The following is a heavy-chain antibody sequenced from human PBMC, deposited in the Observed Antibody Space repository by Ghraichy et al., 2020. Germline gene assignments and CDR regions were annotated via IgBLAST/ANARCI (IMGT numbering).Heavy chain of an antibody. J-gene: IGHJ6*02. CDR2: ISSSSSTI. D-gene: IGHD2-2*02. Sequence: GGSLRLSCAASGFTFSSYSMNWVRQAPGKGLEWVSYISSSSSTIYYADSVKGRFTISRDNAKNSLYLQMNSLRDEDTAVYYCARVGDCSSTSCYTRFYYYGMDVWGQGTTVTVSS. V-gene: IGHV3-48*02. CDR3: ARVGDCSSTSCYTRFYYYGMDV. CDR1: GFTFSSYS.